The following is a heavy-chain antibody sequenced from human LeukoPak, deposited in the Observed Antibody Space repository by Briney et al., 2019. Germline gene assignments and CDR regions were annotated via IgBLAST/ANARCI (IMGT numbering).Heavy chain of an antibody. CDR1: GFTFDDYA. D-gene: IGHD3-22*01. Sequence: PGRSLRLSCAAPGFTFDDYAMHWVRQAPGKGLEWVSGISWNSGSIGYADSVKGRFTISRDNAKNSLYLQMNSLRAEDTALYYCAKDPSPGYYDSSGYYLHYFDYWGQGTLVTVSS. J-gene: IGHJ4*02. CDR2: ISWNSGSI. V-gene: IGHV3-9*01. CDR3: AKDPSPGYYDSSGYYLHYFDY.